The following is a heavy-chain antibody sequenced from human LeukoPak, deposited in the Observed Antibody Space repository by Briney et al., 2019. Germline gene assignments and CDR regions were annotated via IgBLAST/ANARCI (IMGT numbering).Heavy chain of an antibody. CDR2: INPNSGGT. D-gene: IGHD2-15*01. Sequence: GASVKVSCMASGYTFTGYYMYWVRQAPGQGLEWMGRINPNSGGTHYAQKFQARVTMTRDTSISTVYMELSRLRSDDTAVYYCARDRVGGRAEYYFDYWGQGTLVTVSS. CDR3: ARDRVGGRAEYYFDY. J-gene: IGHJ4*02. CDR1: GYTFTGYY. V-gene: IGHV1-2*06.